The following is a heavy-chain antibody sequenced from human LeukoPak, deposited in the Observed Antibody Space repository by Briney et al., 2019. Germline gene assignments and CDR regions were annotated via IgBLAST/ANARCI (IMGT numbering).Heavy chain of an antibody. V-gene: IGHV4-31*03. CDR3: ARVVVGGYVDY. CDR2: IYYSGST. D-gene: IGHD3-22*01. CDR1: GGSISSGGYY. Sequence: PSQTLSLTCTVSGGSISSGGYYWSWIRQHPGEGLEWIGYIYYSGSTYYNPSLKSRVTISVDTSKNQFSLKLSSVTAADTAVYYCARVVVGGYVDYWGQGTLVTVSS. J-gene: IGHJ4*02.